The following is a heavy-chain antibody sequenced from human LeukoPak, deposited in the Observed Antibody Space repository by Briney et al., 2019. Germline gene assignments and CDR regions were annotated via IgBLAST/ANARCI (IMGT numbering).Heavy chain of an antibody. J-gene: IGHJ4*02. Sequence: GGSLRLSCAASGFTFSSYSMNWVRQAPGKGLEWVSSISSSSSYIYYADSVKGRFTIPRDNAKNSLYLQMNSLRAEDTAVYYCARDLYSSSSADYWGQGTLVTVSS. CDR3: ARDLYSSSSADY. D-gene: IGHD6-13*01. CDR2: ISSSSSYI. CDR1: GFTFSSYS. V-gene: IGHV3-21*01.